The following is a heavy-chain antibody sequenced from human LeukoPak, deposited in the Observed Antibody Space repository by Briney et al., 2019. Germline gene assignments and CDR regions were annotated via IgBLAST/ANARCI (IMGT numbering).Heavy chain of an antibody. CDR2: IKQDGSGK. CDR1: GFTFSSYW. CDR3: ARDFFPATYGDYES. V-gene: IGHV3-7*01. D-gene: IGHD4-17*01. Sequence: PGGSLRLSCAASGFTFSSYWMNWVRQAPGKGLEWVANIKQDGSGKYYVDSVKGRFTISRDNAKSSLYLQMNTLRAEDTAVYYCARDFFPATYGDYESWGQGTLVTVSS. J-gene: IGHJ5*02.